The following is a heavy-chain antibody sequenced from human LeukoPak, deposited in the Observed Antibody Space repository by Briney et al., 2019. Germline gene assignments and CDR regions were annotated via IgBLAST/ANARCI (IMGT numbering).Heavy chain of an antibody. CDR3: ARFIAAAAQRVDY. Sequence: SETLSLTCAVYGGSSSGYYWSWIRQPPGKGLEWIGEINHSGSTNYNPSLKSRVTIAVDTSKNQFSLKLSSVTAADTAVYYCARFIAAAAQRVDYWGQGTLVTVSS. CDR2: INHSGST. CDR1: GGSSSGYY. V-gene: IGHV4-34*01. J-gene: IGHJ4*02. D-gene: IGHD6-13*01.